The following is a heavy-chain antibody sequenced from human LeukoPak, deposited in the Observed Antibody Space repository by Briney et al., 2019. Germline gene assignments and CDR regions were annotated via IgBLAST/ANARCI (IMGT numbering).Heavy chain of an antibody. CDR3: ARAQVEGFCSSTSCPGAFDI. CDR1: GDSISSGGYF. CDR2: IYHSGST. J-gene: IGHJ3*02. Sequence: KPSETLSLTCTVSGDSISSGGYFWSWIRQPPGKGLEWIGYIYHSGSTYYNPSLKSRVTISVDRSKNQFSLKLSSVTAADTAVYYCARAQVEGFCSSTSCPGAFDIWGQGTMVTVSS. V-gene: IGHV4-30-2*01. D-gene: IGHD2-2*01.